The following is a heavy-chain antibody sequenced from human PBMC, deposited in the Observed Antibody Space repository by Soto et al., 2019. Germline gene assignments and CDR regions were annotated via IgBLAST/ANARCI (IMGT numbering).Heavy chain of an antibody. D-gene: IGHD3-10*01. CDR2: IIPILGIA. Sequence: QVQLVQSGAEVKKPGSSVKVSCKASGGTFSSYTISWVRQAPGQGLEWMGRIIPILGIANYAQKFQGRVTITADKSTSTAYMELSSLRSEDTSVYYCAKLTGFGELLPFDYWGQGPLVTVSS. J-gene: IGHJ4*02. CDR1: GGTFSSYT. CDR3: AKLTGFGELLPFDY. V-gene: IGHV1-69*02.